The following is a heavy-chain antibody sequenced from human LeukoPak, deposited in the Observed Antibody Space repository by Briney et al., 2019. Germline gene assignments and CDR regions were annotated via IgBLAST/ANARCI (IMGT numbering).Heavy chain of an antibody. V-gene: IGHV1-69*13. J-gene: IGHJ4*02. CDR3: ARVNGRCSSSWSYDY. CDR2: IIPIFGTA. Sequence: ASVKVSCKASGGTFSSYAISWVRQAPGQGLEWMGGIIPIFGTANYAQKFQGRVTITADESTSTAYMELSSLRSEDTAVYYCARVNGRCSSSWSYDYWGQGTLVTVSS. CDR1: GGTFSSYA. D-gene: IGHD6-13*01.